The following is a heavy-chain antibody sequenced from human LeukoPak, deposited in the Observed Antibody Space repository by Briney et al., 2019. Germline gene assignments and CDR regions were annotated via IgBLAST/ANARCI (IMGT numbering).Heavy chain of an antibody. Sequence: GGSLRLSCAASGFPFSSHAMSWVPQAPGKGLEGVSAIIGSGGSTYYADSVKGRFTISRDNSKNTLYLQMNSLRAEDTAVYYCAKLDIVLMVYAIGGFDPWGQGTLVTVSS. J-gene: IGHJ5*02. V-gene: IGHV3-23*01. CDR1: GFPFSSHA. D-gene: IGHD2-8*01. CDR2: IIGSGGST. CDR3: AKLDIVLMVYAIGGFDP.